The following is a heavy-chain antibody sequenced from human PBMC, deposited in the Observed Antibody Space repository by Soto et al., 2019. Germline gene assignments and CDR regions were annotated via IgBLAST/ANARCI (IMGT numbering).Heavy chain of an antibody. D-gene: IGHD4-17*01. J-gene: IGHJ5*02. CDR2: IDDSGNT. V-gene: IGHV4-31*03. CDR1: GASISSGAYD. Sequence: QVQLQESGPGLVKPSQTLSLTCTVSGASISSGAYDWSWIRQHPGKGLEWIGHIDDSGNTYYNPSLKNRVIISADTSKNHLSLRLTLVSAAATAVYYCAGHPYGESWFDPWGQGTPVTVSS. CDR3: AGHPYGESWFDP.